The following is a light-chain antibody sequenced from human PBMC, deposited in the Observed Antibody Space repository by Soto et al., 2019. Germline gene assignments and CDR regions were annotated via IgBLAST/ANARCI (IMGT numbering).Light chain of an antibody. CDR1: SGHSDYG. J-gene: IGLJ2*01. CDR2: LNRDGSH. CDR3: QTWDTVVV. V-gene: IGLV4-69*01. Sequence: QSVLTQSPSASASLGASVKLTCTLSSGHSDYGIACHQQQPDKGPRYLMKLNRDGSHNKGAGIPDRFSGSNSGAERYLIISSLQSDDEADYYCQTWDTVVVLGGGTKLTVL.